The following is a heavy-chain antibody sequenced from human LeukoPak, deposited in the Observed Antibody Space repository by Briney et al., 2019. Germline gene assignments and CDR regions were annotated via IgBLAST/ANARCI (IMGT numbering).Heavy chain of an antibody. CDR3: ARARSGHSVDY. D-gene: IGHD3-10*01. CDR1: GLTFSNYA. J-gene: IGHJ4*02. V-gene: IGHV3-21*01. CDR2: ISSNSNYI. Sequence: AGGSLRLSCAASGLTFSNYAMSWVRQAPGKGLEWVSSISSNSNYIYYAESVTGRFTISRDNAKNSLFLQMNSLRAEDTAVYYCARARSGHSVDYWGQGTLVTVSS.